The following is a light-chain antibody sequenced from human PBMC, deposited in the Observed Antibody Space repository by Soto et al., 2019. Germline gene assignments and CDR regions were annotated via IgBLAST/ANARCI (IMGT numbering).Light chain of an antibody. CDR1: QSVSSY. J-gene: IGKJ4*01. CDR3: QQFSGYPLT. CDR2: DAS. V-gene: IGKV3-11*01. Sequence: EIVLTQSPATPCLSPVERATLSCRASQSVSSYLAWYQQKPGQAPRLLIYDASSRATGIPDRFSGGGSGTDFTLTISRLEPEDFAVYYCQQFSGYPLTFGGGTKVDIK.